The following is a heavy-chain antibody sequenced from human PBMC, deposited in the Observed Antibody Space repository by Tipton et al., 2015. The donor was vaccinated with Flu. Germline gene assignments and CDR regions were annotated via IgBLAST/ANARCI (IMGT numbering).Heavy chain of an antibody. J-gene: IGHJ5*02. CDR1: GGSFSGYY. V-gene: IGHV4-34*01. CDR2: INYSGST. Sequence: TLSLTCAVYGGSFSGYYWSWIRQPPGKGLEWIGEINYSGSTKYNPSPKSRVTISVDTSKNQFSLKLSSVTAADTAVYYCARQGGWSYSFDPWGQGTLVTVSS. D-gene: IGHD6-19*01. CDR3: ARQGGWSYSFDP.